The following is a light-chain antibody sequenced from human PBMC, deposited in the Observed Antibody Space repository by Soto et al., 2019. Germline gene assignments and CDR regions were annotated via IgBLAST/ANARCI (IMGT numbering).Light chain of an antibody. Sequence: DIQMTQSPSALSASVGDGVTITCRASQTISSWLAWYQQKPGEAPRLLIYQASSLETEVPSRFSGSGSGTEFTLTISSLQPGDFATYYCQQYNSYSQTFGQGTKV. CDR3: QQYNSYSQT. V-gene: IGKV1-5*03. J-gene: IGKJ1*01. CDR1: QTISSW. CDR2: QAS.